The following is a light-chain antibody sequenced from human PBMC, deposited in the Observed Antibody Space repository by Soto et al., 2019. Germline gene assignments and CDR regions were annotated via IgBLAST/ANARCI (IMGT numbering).Light chain of an antibody. V-gene: IGKV3-11*01. CDR3: QRRSNWPRSIT. J-gene: IGKJ5*01. CDR1: QNVSRY. CDR2: DAS. Sequence: EIVLTQAPATLSLSPGERATLSCRASQNVSRYLAWYQQKPGQAPRLLIYDASNRATGIPARFSGSGSGTDFTLTISSLEPEDFEFYYCQRRSNWPRSITFGQGTRLEIK.